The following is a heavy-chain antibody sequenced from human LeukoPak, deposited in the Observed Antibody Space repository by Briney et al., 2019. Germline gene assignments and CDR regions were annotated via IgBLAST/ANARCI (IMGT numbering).Heavy chain of an antibody. Sequence: GGSLRLSCKASGFTFSRHVMIWVRRAPWRGLQWVSVISEDGRTFYADSVKGRFTISRDNSKNTLYLQMNSLRAEDTAVYYCAKGSTNWDGYKGNYDPWGQGTLVTV. D-gene: IGHD1-1*01. CDR3: AKGSTNWDGYKGNYDP. CDR2: ISEDGRT. CDR1: GFTFSRHV. V-gene: IGHV3-23*01. J-gene: IGHJ5*02.